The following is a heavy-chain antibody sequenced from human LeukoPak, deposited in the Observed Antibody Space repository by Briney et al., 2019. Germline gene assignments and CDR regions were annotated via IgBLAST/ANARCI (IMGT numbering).Heavy chain of an antibody. CDR1: GGSFSGYY. D-gene: IGHD6-13*01. Sequence: PSETPSLTCAVYGGSFSGYYWSWIRQPPGKGLEWIGEINHSGSTNYNPSLKSRVTISVDTSKNQFSLKLSSVTAADTAVYYCARLEAAAGTVWFDPWGQGTLVTVSS. CDR3: ARLEAAAGTVWFDP. V-gene: IGHV4-34*01. J-gene: IGHJ5*02. CDR2: INHSGST.